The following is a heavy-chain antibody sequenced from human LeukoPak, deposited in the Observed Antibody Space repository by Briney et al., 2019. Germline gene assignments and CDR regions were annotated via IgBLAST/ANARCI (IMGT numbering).Heavy chain of an antibody. Sequence: SVKVSCKASGGTFSSYAISWVRQAPGQGLEWMGGIIPIFGTANYAQKFQGRVTITADESTSTAYMELSSLRSEDTAVYYCASVDYYDSSGHDRFDYWGQGTLVTVSS. V-gene: IGHV1-69*13. CDR3: ASVDYYDSSGHDRFDY. CDR2: IIPIFGTA. D-gene: IGHD3-22*01. CDR1: GGTFSSYA. J-gene: IGHJ4*02.